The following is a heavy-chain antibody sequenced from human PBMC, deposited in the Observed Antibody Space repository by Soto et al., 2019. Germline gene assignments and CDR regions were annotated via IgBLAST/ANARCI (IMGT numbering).Heavy chain of an antibody. D-gene: IGHD3-22*01. CDR1: GDSISSGIHY. Sequence: SATLSLTCIVSGDSISSGIHYWSWIRQPPGKGLEWIGYVYYSGSTYYSPSLKSRVTISVDTSRNQISLKLSSVTAADTAVYYCARGSGSYPIPYFDYWGQGTLVTVSS. CDR3: ARGSGSYPIPYFDY. CDR2: VYYSGST. V-gene: IGHV4-30-4*01. J-gene: IGHJ4*02.